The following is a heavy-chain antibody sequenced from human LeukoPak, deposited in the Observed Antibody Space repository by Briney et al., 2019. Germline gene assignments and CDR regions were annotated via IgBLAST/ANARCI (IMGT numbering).Heavy chain of an antibody. CDR3: ARLDSGFFLHAFDI. CDR2: IYYSGST. V-gene: IGHV4-59*01. Sequence: SETLSLTCTVSGGSISSYYWSWIRQPPGKGLEWIGYIYYSGSTNYNPSLKSRVTISVDTSKTQFSLKLSSVTAADTAVYYCARLDSGFFLHAFDIWGQGTMVTVSS. D-gene: IGHD3-22*01. CDR1: GGSISSYY. J-gene: IGHJ3*02.